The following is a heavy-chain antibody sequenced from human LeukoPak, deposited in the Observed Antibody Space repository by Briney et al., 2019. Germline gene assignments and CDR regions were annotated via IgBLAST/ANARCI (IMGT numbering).Heavy chain of an antibody. CDR2: INHSGST. Sequence: SETLSLTCAVYGGSFSGYYWSWIRQPPGKGLEWIGEINHSGSTNYNPSLKSRVTISVDTSKNQFSLKLSSVTAADTAVYYCARGVQLERRGYYYYGMDVWGQGTTVTVSS. J-gene: IGHJ6*02. V-gene: IGHV4-34*01. CDR3: ARGVQLERRGYYYYGMDV. CDR1: GGSFSGYY. D-gene: IGHD1-1*01.